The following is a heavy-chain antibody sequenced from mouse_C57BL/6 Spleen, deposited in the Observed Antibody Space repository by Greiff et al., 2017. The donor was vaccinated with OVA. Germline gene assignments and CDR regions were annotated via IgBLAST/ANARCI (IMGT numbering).Heavy chain of an antibody. V-gene: IGHV5-6*02. CDR3: ARRVRDYAWFAY. D-gene: IGHD2-4*01. CDR2: LSSGGSYT. J-gene: IGHJ3*01. CDR1: GFTFSSYG. Sequence: EVKLVESGGDLVKPGGSLKLSCAASGFTFSSYGMSWVRQTPDKRLEWVATLSSGGSYTYYPDSVKGRFTISRDNAENTLYLQMSSLKSEDTAMYYCARRVRDYAWFAYWGQGTLVTVSA.